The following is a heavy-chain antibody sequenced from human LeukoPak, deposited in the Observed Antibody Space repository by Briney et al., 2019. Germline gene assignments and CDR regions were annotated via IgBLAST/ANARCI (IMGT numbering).Heavy chain of an antibody. CDR3: ARGGTTTVTDGVFDY. J-gene: IGHJ4*02. CDR2: INYSGRT. D-gene: IGHD4-11*01. CDR1: GGSISTYY. V-gene: IGHV4-59*01. Sequence: SETLSLTCTVSGGSISTYYWSWVRQPPGKGLEWIGYINYSGRTNANSSLKSRVAISVDTSMNQFSLRLSSVTAADTAVYYCARGGTTTVTDGVFDYWGQGTLVTVSS.